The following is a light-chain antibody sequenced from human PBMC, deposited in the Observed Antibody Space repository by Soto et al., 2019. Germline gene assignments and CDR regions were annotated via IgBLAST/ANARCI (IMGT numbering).Light chain of an antibody. CDR2: EAS. J-gene: IGKJ1*01. CDR3: QNYDSVSSTA. V-gene: IGKV1-5*03. CDR1: QSFTKW. Sequence: DIQMTQSPSTLAASVGDRVTITCRASQSFTKWLAWYQQKPGKAPQLLIYEASRLKSGVPLRFSGSESGTEFTLTISSLQADDFATYYRQNYDSVSSTAFGQGTKV.